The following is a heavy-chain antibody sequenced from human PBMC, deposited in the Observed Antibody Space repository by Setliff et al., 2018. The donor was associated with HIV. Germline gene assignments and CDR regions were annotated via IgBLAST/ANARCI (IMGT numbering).Heavy chain of an antibody. CDR1: GFTFSSYV. V-gene: IGHV3-64*04. CDR3: GVYYIYYYGMDV. D-gene: IGHD3-10*01. J-gene: IGHJ6*02. CDR2: ISSNGGST. Sequence: GGSLRLSCSASGFTFSSYVMHWVRQAPGKGLEYVSAISSNGGSTYYADSVKGRFTISRDNSKNTLYLQMNSLRAEDTAVYYCGVYYIYYYGMDVWGQGTTVTVSS.